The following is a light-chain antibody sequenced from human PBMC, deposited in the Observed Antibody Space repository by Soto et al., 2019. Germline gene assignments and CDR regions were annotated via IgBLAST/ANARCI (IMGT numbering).Light chain of an antibody. Sequence: EIVLTQSPGSLSLSPVEGSTLSCMASETIKKNYLAWYQQQPGQAPRLLIYAASRRATGIPDRFSGGGSGTDFTLTISRLEPEDIAVFYCQQYAESPITFGQGTRLEIK. CDR1: ETIKKNY. CDR3: QQYAESPIT. CDR2: AAS. V-gene: IGKV3-20*01. J-gene: IGKJ5*01.